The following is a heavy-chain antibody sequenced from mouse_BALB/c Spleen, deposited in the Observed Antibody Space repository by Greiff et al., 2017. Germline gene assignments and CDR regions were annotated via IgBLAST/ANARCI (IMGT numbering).Heavy chain of an antibody. V-gene: IGHV10S3*01. CDR1: GFTFNTNA. CDR3: VRARNYEYFDV. CDR2: IRSKSNNYAT. J-gene: IGHJ1*01. D-gene: IGHD2-1*01. Sequence: TGGGLVQPKGSLKLSCAASGFTFNTNAMNWVRQAPGKGLEWVARIRSKSNNYATYYADSVKDRFTISRDDSQSMLYLQMNNLKTEDTAMYYCVRARNYEYFDVWGAGTTVTVSS.